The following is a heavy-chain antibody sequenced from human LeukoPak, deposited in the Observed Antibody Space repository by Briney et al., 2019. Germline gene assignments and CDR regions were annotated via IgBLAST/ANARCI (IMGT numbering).Heavy chain of an antibody. J-gene: IGHJ6*02. V-gene: IGHV3-11*01. CDR3: ARVNSYYYDSSNMDV. Sequence: GGSLRLSCAASGFTFSDYYMSWIRQAPGKGLEWVSYISSSGSTIYYADSVKGRFTISRDNAKNSLYLQMYSLRAEDTAVYYCARVNSYYYDSSNMDVWGQGTTVTVSS. CDR1: GFTFSDYY. CDR2: ISSSGSTI. D-gene: IGHD3-22*01.